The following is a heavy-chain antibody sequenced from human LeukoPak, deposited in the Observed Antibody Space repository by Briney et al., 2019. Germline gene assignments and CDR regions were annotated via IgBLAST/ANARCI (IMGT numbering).Heavy chain of an antibody. V-gene: IGHV3-33*01. CDR3: ARDRSMSGWYIDL. Sequence: GGSLRLSCAASGFTFSSYGMHWVRQAPGKGLEWVAVIWYDGSNKYYPDSVQGRFTISRDNSKNTLYLQVNSLRAEGTAVYYCARDRSMSGWYIDLWGRGTLVTVSS. J-gene: IGHJ2*01. D-gene: IGHD2/OR15-2a*01. CDR1: GFTFSSYG. CDR2: IWYDGSNK.